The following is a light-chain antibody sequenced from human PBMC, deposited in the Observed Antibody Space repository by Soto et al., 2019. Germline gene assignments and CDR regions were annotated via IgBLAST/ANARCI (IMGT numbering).Light chain of an antibody. CDR2: GVT. CDR3: SSFKTSYFYV. J-gene: IGLJ1*01. CDR1: GSDIGAYNY. V-gene: IGLV2-14*01. Sequence: QSVLTQPASVSGSPGQSITLSCTGSGSDIGAYNYVSWYQQHPGKAPKLLIHGVTRRPSGVSSRFSASKSAYTASLTISGLQAEDEANYYCSSFKTSYFYVSGPGTKVTVL.